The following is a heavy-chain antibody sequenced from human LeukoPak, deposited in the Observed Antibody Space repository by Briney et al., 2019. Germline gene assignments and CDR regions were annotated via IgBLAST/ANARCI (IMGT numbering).Heavy chain of an antibody. CDR1: GIPLRVYS. J-gene: IGHJ6*04. CDR2: SRSRAYGGTT. CDR3: SSDLYGSGWPRGNYFHGRVV. V-gene: IGHV3-49*03. Sequence: GGSLRLSCTVSGIPLRVYSVSWMRQAPGRGLEWVGYSRSRAYGGTTEYAASVKGRFSISRDDSKNVAYLQMNSLTTEDTAVYYCSSDLYGSGWPRGNYFHGRVVWGKGTGFTVSS. D-gene: IGHD2-15*01.